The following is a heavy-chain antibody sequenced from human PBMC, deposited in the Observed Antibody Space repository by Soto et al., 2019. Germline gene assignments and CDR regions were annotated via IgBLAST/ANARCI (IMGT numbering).Heavy chain of an antibody. D-gene: IGHD3-22*01. CDR2: LSGSGGST. CDR1: GFTFSSFA. Sequence: PGGSLRLSCAASGFTFSSFAMSWLRQAPGKGLEWVSALSGSGGSTYYADSVKGRFTISRDNSKNTLYLQMNSLRADDTAVYYCAKETSGYYFDYWGQGTLVTVSS. CDR3: AKETSGYYFDY. J-gene: IGHJ4*02. V-gene: IGHV3-23*01.